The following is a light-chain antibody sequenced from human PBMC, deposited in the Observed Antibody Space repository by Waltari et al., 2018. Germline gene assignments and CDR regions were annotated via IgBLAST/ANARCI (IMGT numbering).Light chain of an antibody. CDR2: RSN. V-gene: IGLV1-47*01. CDR1: NSNIGRNS. J-gene: IGLJ1*01. Sequence: QSVLTQPPSASGTPGQTVTISCSGTNSNIGRNSVFWYQQLPGTAPKLLIYRSNQRPSGVPDRFSGSKSGTSASLAISWLRSEDEADYYCAAWDDSLGVFYVFGSGTKVTV. CDR3: AAWDDSLGVFYV.